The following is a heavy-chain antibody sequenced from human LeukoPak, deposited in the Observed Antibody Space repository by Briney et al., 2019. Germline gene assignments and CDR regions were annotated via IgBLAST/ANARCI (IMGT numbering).Heavy chain of an antibody. CDR2: IYYSGST. V-gene: IGHV4-39*01. CDR1: GGSISSSSYY. Sequence: PSETLSLTCTVSGGSISSSSYYWGWIRQPPGKGLEWIGSIYYSGSTYYNPSLKSRVTISVDTSKNQFSLKLSSVTAADTAVYYCARHVAAAGKWFDPWGQGTLVTVSS. D-gene: IGHD6-13*01. J-gene: IGHJ5*02. CDR3: ARHVAAAGKWFDP.